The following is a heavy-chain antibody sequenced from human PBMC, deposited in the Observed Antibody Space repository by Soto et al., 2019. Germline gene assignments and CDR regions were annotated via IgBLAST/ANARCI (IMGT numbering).Heavy chain of an antibody. Sequence: GGSLRLSCAASGFSFSRYAMHWVRQAPGKGLEWMAVISDDGRIKYYADSVKGRFTISRDNSKNTLFLQMNSLGAEDTAVYYCAREGDRSGYYNWFDPWGQGTLVTVSS. J-gene: IGHJ5*02. V-gene: IGHV3-30*04. CDR1: GFSFSRYA. CDR3: AREGDRSGYYNWFDP. CDR2: ISDDGRIK. D-gene: IGHD3-22*01.